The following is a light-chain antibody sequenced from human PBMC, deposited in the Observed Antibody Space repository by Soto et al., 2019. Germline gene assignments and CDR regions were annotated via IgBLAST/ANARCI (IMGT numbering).Light chain of an antibody. Sequence: DIPMTQSPSSLSASVGDRVTITCRASQTIDTYLNWFQQRPGKAPRLLIFAASRLQSGVSSRFSGSASSTDFTLTISSLQPEDFATYYYQQDYSPVLTFGGGTKVEMK. CDR3: QQDYSPVLT. J-gene: IGKJ4*01. CDR2: AAS. V-gene: IGKV1-39*01. CDR1: QTIDTY.